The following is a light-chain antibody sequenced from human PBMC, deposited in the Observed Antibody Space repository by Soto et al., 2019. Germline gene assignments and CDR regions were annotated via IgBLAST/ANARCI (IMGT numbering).Light chain of an antibody. CDR1: QSVSSSY. J-gene: IGKJ4*01. CDR2: GAS. CDR3: QQYGSSPFART. V-gene: IGKV3-20*01. Sequence: EIVLTQSPGTLSLSPGERATLSCRASQSVSSSYLAWYQQKPGQAPRLLVYGASSRATGIPDRFSGSGSGTDFTLTITRLEPEDFEVYYCQQYGSSPFARTFGGGTKVEIK.